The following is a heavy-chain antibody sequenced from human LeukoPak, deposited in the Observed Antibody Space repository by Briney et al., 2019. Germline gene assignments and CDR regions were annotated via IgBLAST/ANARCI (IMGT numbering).Heavy chain of an antibody. J-gene: IGHJ2*01. D-gene: IGHD1-26*01. CDR1: GFSFSSYA. V-gene: IGHV3-74*01. Sequence: GGSLRLSCAASGFSFSSYALSWVRQPPGKGLVWVSRIYVDGRTTNYADSVKGRFTISRDNAKNTVYLEMNSLSVEDTAIYYCAKDRTVGASYWYFDLWGRGTLVTVSS. CDR2: IYVDGRTT. CDR3: AKDRTVGASYWYFDL.